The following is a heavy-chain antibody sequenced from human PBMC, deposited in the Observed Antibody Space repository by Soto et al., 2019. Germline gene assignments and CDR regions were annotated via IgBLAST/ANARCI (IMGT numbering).Heavy chain of an antibody. CDR1: GFTCSGYN. V-gene: IGHV3-48*02. Sequence: GGSLRLSCAASGFTCSGYNMSWVRQAPGKGLEWVSYIGSSGTAKFYADSVKGRFTISRDNAKNSLYLQMNGLSDEDTAVYYCARRVPVEWPSHSFDYWGQGTLVTVSS. J-gene: IGHJ4*02. CDR3: ARRVPVEWPSHSFDY. D-gene: IGHD3-3*01. CDR2: IGSSGTAK.